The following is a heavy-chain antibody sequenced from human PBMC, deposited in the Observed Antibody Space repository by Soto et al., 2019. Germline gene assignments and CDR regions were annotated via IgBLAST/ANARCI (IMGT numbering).Heavy chain of an antibody. D-gene: IGHD4-17*01. Sequence: ASVKVSCKASRYTFTSYGISWVRQAPGQGLECMGWMNTNTGNTGYVQKFQGRVTMTRDTSISTAYMELSSLRSEDSAVYFCARGIKYGAYSRWFDPWGQGTLVTVSS. CDR1: RYTFTSYG. V-gene: IGHV1-8*01. CDR2: MNTNTGNT. CDR3: ARGIKYGAYSRWFDP. J-gene: IGHJ5*02.